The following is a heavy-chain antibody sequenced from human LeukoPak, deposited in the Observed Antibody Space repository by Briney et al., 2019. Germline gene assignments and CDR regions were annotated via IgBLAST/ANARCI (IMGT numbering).Heavy chain of an antibody. D-gene: IGHD2-2*02. CDR3: AREQTIVVVPAAIGDYYYYMDV. V-gene: IGHV3-7*01. J-gene: IGHJ6*03. Sequence: AGSLRLSCAASGFTLSSYWMSWVRQAPGKGLEWVANIKQDGSEKYYVDSVKGRFTISRDNAKNSLYLQMNSLRAEDTAVYYCAREQTIVVVPAAIGDYYYYMDVWGKGTTVTVSS. CDR2: IKQDGSEK. CDR1: GFTLSSYW.